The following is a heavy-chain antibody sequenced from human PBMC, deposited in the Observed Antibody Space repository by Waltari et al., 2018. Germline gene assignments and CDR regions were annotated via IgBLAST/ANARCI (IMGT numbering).Heavy chain of an antibody. Sequence: QVQLVQSGAEVEKPGASVKLSCKASGYTFANHFIHWVRQAPGPGLEWMGVISPGGSRTSYPQRFQGRVTMTSDTSTSTVYMQLSSLRSDDTAVYFCALNGDLGSSSSHFNNWGQGTLVTVSS. D-gene: IGHD6-6*01. CDR3: ALNGDLGSSSSHFNN. CDR1: GYTFANHF. V-gene: IGHV1-46*01. CDR2: ISPGGSRT. J-gene: IGHJ4*02.